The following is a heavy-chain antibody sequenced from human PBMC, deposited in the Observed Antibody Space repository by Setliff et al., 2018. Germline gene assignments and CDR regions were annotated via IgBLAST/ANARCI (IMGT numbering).Heavy chain of an antibody. V-gene: IGHV4-61*01. CDR3: ARGRGSIWPYVYAFDM. J-gene: IGHJ3*02. Sequence: PSETLSLTCTLSGGSLSSGSFYWSWIRQPPGKGLEWIGYIYYSGSTNYNPILQSRVTVSIDTSNNQFSLKLNSVSTADMAVYYCARGRGSIWPYVYAFDMWGQGTMVTVSS. CDR1: GGSLSSGSFY. D-gene: IGHD6-13*01. CDR2: IYYSGST.